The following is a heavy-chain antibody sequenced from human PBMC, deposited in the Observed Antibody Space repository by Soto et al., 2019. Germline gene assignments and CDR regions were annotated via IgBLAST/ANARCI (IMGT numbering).Heavy chain of an antibody. V-gene: IGHV3-30*18. CDR1: GFTFSSYG. CDR2: ISYDGSNK. D-gene: IGHD3-3*01. Sequence: GGSLRLSCAASGFTFSSYGMHWVRQAPGKGLEWVAVISYDGSNKYYADSVKGRFTISRDNSKNTLYLQMNSLRAEDTAVYYCAKPCNHLTKSDDFWSGYSRDGDAFDIWGQGTMVTVSS. CDR3: AKPCNHLTKSDDFWSGYSRDGDAFDI. J-gene: IGHJ3*02.